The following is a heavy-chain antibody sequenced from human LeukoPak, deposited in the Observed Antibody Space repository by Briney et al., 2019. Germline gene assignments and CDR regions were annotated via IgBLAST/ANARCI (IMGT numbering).Heavy chain of an antibody. J-gene: IGHJ4*02. D-gene: IGHD3-22*01. Sequence: GGPLRLSCAASGFTFSSYEMNWVRQAPGKGLEWVSYISSSGSTIYYADSVKGRFTISRDNAKNSLYLQMNSLRAEDTAVYYCARDYYDSSGYILYFDYWGQGTLVTVSS. V-gene: IGHV3-48*03. CDR1: GFTFSSYE. CDR3: ARDYYDSSGYILYFDY. CDR2: ISSSGSTI.